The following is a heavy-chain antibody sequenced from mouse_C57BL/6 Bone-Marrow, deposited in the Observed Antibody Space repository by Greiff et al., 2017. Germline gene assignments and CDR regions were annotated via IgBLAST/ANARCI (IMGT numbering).Heavy chain of an antibody. J-gene: IGHJ2*01. D-gene: IGHD1-1*01. V-gene: IGHV14-2*01. Sequence: VQLQQSGAELVKPGASVKLSCTASGFNIKDYYMHWVKQRTEQGLEWIGRIDPEDGETKYAPKFQGTATLTANTASNTAYLQLSSLPSEDTAVYYCATPSITTVPSLSYYFDYWGQGTTLTVSS. CDR2: IDPEDGET. CDR3: ATPSITTVPSLSYYFDY. CDR1: GFNIKDYY.